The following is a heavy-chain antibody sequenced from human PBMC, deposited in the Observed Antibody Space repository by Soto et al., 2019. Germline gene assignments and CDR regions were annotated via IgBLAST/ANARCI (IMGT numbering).Heavy chain of an antibody. Sequence: QVQLVESGGGVVQPGRSLRLSCAASGFTFSRYAMHWVRQAPGKGLEWVAGISYDGSNKYYADSVKGRFTISRDNSKNTLYLQMNSLRAEDTAVYYCARAGSSGWYNYFDYWGQGTLVTVSS. V-gene: IGHV3-30-3*01. CDR1: GFTFSRYA. CDR3: ARAGSSGWYNYFDY. D-gene: IGHD6-19*01. CDR2: ISYDGSNK. J-gene: IGHJ4*02.